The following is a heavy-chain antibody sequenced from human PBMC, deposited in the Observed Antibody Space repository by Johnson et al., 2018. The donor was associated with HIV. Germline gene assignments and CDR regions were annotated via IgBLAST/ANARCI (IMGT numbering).Heavy chain of an antibody. CDR2: INWNGGST. J-gene: IGHJ3*02. V-gene: IGHV3-20*04. CDR1: GFNFDDYG. CDR3: ARERSIAASPAFDI. D-gene: IGHD6-6*01. Sequence: VQLVESGGGVVRPGGSLRLSCAASGFNFDDYGMTWVRQAPGKGLEWVSGINWNGGSTGYADSVKGRFTISRDNAKNSLYLQMNSLRADDTALYYCARERSIAASPAFDIWGQGTMVTVSS.